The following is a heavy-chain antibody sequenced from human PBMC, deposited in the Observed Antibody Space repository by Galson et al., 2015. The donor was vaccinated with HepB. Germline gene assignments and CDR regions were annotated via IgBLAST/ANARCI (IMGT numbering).Heavy chain of an antibody. V-gene: IGHV1-3*01. J-gene: IGHJ6*03. CDR2: INVGNGDT. D-gene: IGHD4-23*01. CDR3: ARGLRWEGYFYYMDV. CDR1: GYTFSSFA. Sequence: SVKVSCKASGYTFSSFAMHWVRQAPGQRLEWMGWINVGNGDTKYSQKFQGRVSITRDTSARAAYMELSSLTSEDTAAYYCARGLRWEGYFYYMDVWGEGTTVTVSS.